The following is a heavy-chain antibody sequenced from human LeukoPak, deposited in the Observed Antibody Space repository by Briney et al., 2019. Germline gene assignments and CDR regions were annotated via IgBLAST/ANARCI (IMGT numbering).Heavy chain of an antibody. Sequence: ASVKVSCKASGYTFTGYYIHWVRQAPGQGLGWMGRINPNSGGANYAQKFQGRVTMTRDTSITTAYMELSRLRSDDTAVYYCAREYSYGFYFDYWGQGTLVTVSS. CDR2: INPNSGGA. J-gene: IGHJ4*02. CDR3: AREYSYGFYFDY. D-gene: IGHD5-18*01. CDR1: GYTFTGYY. V-gene: IGHV1-2*06.